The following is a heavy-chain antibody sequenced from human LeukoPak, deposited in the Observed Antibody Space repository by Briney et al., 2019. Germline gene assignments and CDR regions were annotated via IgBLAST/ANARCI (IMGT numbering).Heavy chain of an antibody. J-gene: IGHJ6*02. V-gene: IGHV3-30*04. Sequence: GGSLRLSCAASGFTFSSYAMHWVRQAPGKGLEWVAVMSYDGSNKYYADSVKGRFTISRDNSKNTLYLQMNSLRAEDTAVYYCARDRHTIPEDQYYYYGMDVWGQGTTVTVSS. CDR1: GFTFSSYA. D-gene: IGHD3-3*01. CDR3: ARDRHTIPEDQYYYYGMDV. CDR2: MSYDGSNK.